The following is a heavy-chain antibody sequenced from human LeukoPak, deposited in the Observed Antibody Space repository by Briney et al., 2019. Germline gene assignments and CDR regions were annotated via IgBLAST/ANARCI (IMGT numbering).Heavy chain of an antibody. V-gene: IGHV4-39*01. CDR2: IYYSGST. D-gene: IGHD5-12*01. CDR3: AIRVATINYYYYYMDV. J-gene: IGHJ6*03. Sequence: SETLSPTCTVSGGSISSSSYYWGWIRQPPGKGLEWIGSIYYSGSTYYNPSLKSRVTVSVDTSKNQFSLKLSSVTAADTAVYYCAIRVATINYYYYYMDVWGKGTTVTVSS. CDR1: GGSISSSSYY.